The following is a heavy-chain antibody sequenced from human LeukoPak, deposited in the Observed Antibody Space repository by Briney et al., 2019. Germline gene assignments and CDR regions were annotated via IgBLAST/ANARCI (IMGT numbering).Heavy chain of an antibody. D-gene: IGHD3-22*01. J-gene: IGHJ4*02. Sequence: PSETLSLTCSVSGGSSNGFYWSWVRQPPGKGMEWIGYVHSSGSTNYNYSLKGRVAILLDTSKNQFSLRLSSVSAADTAVYYCAGGLTFHYDKHGSWLNYYFDSWGQGTLVTVSS. CDR1: GGSSNGFY. V-gene: IGHV4-59*01. CDR3: AGGLTFHYDKHGSWLNYYFDS. CDR2: VHSSGST.